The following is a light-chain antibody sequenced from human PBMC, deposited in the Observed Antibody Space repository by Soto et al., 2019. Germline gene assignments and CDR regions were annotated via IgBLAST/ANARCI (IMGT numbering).Light chain of an antibody. CDR2: DAS. Sequence: IVIAPCPASVSFSVGAVSSHYYRASQGVGSYLAWFQQRPGQAPRPVIHDASKRATGVPARFSGSGSGTDFTLTISCLEPEDFAFYYCQQHCNWPRTFGQGTKVDIK. J-gene: IGKJ1*01. CDR1: QGVGSY. V-gene: IGKV3-11*01. CDR3: QQHCNWPRT.